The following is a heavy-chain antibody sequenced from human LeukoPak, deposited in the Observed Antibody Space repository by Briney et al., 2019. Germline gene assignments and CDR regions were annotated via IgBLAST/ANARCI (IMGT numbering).Heavy chain of an antibody. CDR2: IYYTGIT. D-gene: IGHD3-10*01. CDR1: GDSLSGYF. CDR3: GRDLHYSGSYSGWIDP. V-gene: IGHV4-59*01. J-gene: IGHJ5*02. Sequence: SETLSLTCTVSGDSLSGYFWSWIRQPPERGLELNGYIYYTGITNYNTSLKSRGTISVDTSKNQFSRMLSSVTAADTGVYYCGRDLHYSGSYSGWIDPWGQGTLVTVSS.